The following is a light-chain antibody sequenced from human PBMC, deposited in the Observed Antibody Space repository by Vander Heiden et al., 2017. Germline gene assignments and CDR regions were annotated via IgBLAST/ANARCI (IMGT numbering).Light chain of an antibody. J-gene: IGLJ2*01. Sequence: QSALTQPASVSGSPGQSITISCTGTSSDIGRYTFVSWYQQHPGKAPKLFIYDVSHRPSGVSDRFSGSRSGNTASLGISGLQPEDEASYYCSSYTTSKTVIFGGGTELTVL. CDR3: SSYTTSKTVI. CDR2: DVS. CDR1: SSDIGRYTF. V-gene: IGLV2-14*03.